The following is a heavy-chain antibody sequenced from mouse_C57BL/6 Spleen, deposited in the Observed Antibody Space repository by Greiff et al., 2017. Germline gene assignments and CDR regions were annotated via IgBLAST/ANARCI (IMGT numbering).Heavy chain of an antibody. D-gene: IGHD2-1*01. Sequence: VQLQQSGAELVKPGASVKLSCTASGFNIKDYYMHWVKQRTEQGLEWIGWIDPEDGETKYAPKFQGKATLPAATSSTPAYLQSSSLKSEDTAVYYCARGGYGSYPDGWAYWGQGTLVTVSA. J-gene: IGHJ3*01. CDR1: GFNIKDYY. CDR3: ARGGYGSYPDGWAY. CDR2: IDPEDGET. V-gene: IGHV14-2*01.